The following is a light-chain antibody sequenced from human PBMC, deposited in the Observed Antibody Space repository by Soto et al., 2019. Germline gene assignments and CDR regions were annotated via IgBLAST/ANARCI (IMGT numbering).Light chain of an antibody. Sequence: QSVLTQPPSASGTPGQRVTISCSGSSSNIGSNTVNWYQQLPGTAPKLLIYTNNQRPSGVPDRFSGSKSGTSASLAISGLQSEDEAAYYCAAWDGSLNGRVFGGGTKLTVL. J-gene: IGLJ2*01. CDR3: AAWDGSLNGRV. CDR1: SSNIGSNT. V-gene: IGLV1-44*01. CDR2: TNN.